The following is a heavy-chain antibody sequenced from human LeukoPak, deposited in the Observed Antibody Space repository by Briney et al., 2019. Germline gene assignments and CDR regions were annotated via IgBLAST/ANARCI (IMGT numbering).Heavy chain of an antibody. CDR1: GGFFTGYY. CDR2: INHSGST. CDR3: ARDVEMATIWGSGLPDKGAFDI. Sequence: PSETLSLTCAVYGGFFTGYYWRWIRQPPGKGLEWIGEINHSGSTKYNPSLKSRVTISVDTSTNQFFLRLTSVTAADTAVYYCARDVEMATIWGSGLPDKGAFDIWGQGTMVTVSS. D-gene: IGHD5-24*01. V-gene: IGHV4-34*01. J-gene: IGHJ3*02.